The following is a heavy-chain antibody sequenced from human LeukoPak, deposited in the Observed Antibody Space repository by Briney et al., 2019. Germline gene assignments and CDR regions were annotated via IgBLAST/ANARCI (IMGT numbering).Heavy chain of an antibody. Sequence: GGSLRLSCAASGFTVTNNYMSWVRQAPGKGLEWVSVIYSGGNTYYADSVKGRFTISRDNSKNTLYLQMNSLRAEDTAVYYCARERCGTTSCYVRVWYFDLWGRGTLVTVSS. D-gene: IGHD2-2*01. J-gene: IGHJ2*01. CDR2: IYSGGNT. CDR1: GFTVTNNY. V-gene: IGHV3-53*01. CDR3: ARERCGTTSCYVRVWYFDL.